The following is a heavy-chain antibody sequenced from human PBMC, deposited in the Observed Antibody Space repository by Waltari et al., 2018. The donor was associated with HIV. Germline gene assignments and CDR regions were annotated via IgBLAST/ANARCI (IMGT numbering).Heavy chain of an antibody. V-gene: IGHV3-23*01. CDR1: GFTFSSYA. D-gene: IGHD4-17*01. CDR2: IVGIGGSK. CDR3: AKVPDYGDLIDY. J-gene: IGHJ4*02. Sequence: EVQLLESGGGLVQPGGSLRLSCAASGFTFSSYALSWVRQAPGKGLEWGSAIVGIGGSKDYADSGKGRFTIARDNSNNTLYRQMNSLRAEDTAVYYCAKVPDYGDLIDYWGQGTLVTVSS.